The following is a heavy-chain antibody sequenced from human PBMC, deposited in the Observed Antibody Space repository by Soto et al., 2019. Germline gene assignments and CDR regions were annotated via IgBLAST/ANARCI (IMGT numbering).Heavy chain of an antibody. CDR1: GVTFSSYS. V-gene: IGHV3-21*01. D-gene: IGHD3-22*01. CDR2: INTNSDYI. Sequence: GGSLRLSCAASGVTFSSYSRNWVRQAPGKGLEWVSSINTNSDYIYYADSVKGRFTISRDNAIHSLYLQINSLRAEDTAVYYCARGTADYYDSSGYFEQWGRGALVTVSS. CDR3: ARGTADYYDSSGYFEQ. J-gene: IGHJ4*02.